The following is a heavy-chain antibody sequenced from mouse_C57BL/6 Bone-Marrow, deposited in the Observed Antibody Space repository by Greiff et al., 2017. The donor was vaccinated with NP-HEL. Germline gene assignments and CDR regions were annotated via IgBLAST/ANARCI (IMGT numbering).Heavy chain of an antibody. CDR2: IRLKSDNYAT. D-gene: IGHD2-2*01. V-gene: IGHV6-3*01. CDR1: GFTFSNYW. J-gene: IGHJ2*01. Sequence: EVKLQESGGGLVQPGGSMKLSCVASGFTFSNYWMNWVRQSPGKGLEWVAQIRLKSDNYATHYAESVKGRFTISRDDSKSSVYLRMNNLRAEDTGIYYCLWLRRRGNYFDYWGQGTTLTVSS. CDR3: LWLRRRGNYFDY.